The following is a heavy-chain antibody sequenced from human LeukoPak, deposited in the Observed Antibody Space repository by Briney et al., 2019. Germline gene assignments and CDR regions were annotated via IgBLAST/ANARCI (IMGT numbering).Heavy chain of an antibody. V-gene: IGHV3-9*01. CDR1: GFTFDDYA. J-gene: IGHJ4*02. D-gene: IGHD6-13*01. Sequence: GGSLRLSCAASGFTFDDYAMHWVRQAPGKGLEWVSGINWNSGSIGYADSVKGRFTISRDNAKNSLYLQMNSLRAEDTALYYCATIDSAAAPPGDYWGQGTLVTVSS. CDR3: ATIDSAAAPPGDY. CDR2: INWNSGSI.